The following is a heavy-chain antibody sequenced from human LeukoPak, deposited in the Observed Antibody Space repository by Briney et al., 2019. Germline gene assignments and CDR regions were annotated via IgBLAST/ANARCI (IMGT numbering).Heavy chain of an antibody. D-gene: IGHD2-2*02. V-gene: IGHV3-21*01. Sequence: GGSLRLSCAASGFTFSSYSMNWVRQAPGKGLEWVSSISSSSSYIYYAGSVKGRFTISRDNAKNSLYLQMNSLRAEDTAVYYCARDSYCSSTSCYTDYWGQGTLVTVSS. CDR3: ARDSYCSSTSCYTDY. J-gene: IGHJ4*02. CDR1: GFTFSSYS. CDR2: ISSSSSYI.